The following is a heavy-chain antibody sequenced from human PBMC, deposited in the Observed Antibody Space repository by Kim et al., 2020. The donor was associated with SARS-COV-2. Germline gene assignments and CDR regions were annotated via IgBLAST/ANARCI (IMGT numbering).Heavy chain of an antibody. Sequence: GGSLRLSCAASGFTFSSYAMHWVRQAPGKGLEWVAVISYDGSNKYYADSVKGRFTISRDNSKNTLYLQMNSLRAEDTAVYYCARVPSLGPEGPYYYYGMDVWGQGTTVTVSS. CDR3: ARVPSLGPEGPYYYYGMDV. CDR2: ISYDGSNK. J-gene: IGHJ6*02. V-gene: IGHV3-30*04. CDR1: GFTFSSYA. D-gene: IGHD3-16*01.